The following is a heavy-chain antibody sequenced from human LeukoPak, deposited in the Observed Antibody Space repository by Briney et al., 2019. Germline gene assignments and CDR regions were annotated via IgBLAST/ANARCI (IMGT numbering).Heavy chain of an antibody. D-gene: IGHD6-19*01. Sequence: GGSLRLSCAASGFTFSSYAMSWVRQAPGKGLEWVSAISGSGGSTYYADSVKGRFTISRDNSKNTLYLQMNSLRAEDTAVYYCAKRIAVAGRAAGVYFDYWGQGTLVTVSS. J-gene: IGHJ4*02. CDR2: ISGSGGST. CDR3: AKRIAVAGRAAGVYFDY. V-gene: IGHV3-23*01. CDR1: GFTFSSYA.